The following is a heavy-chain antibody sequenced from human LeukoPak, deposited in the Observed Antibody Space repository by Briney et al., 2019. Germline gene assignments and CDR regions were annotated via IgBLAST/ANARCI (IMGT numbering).Heavy chain of an antibody. CDR3: ARDMVGAGWFDP. J-gene: IGHJ5*02. D-gene: IGHD3-10*01. CDR1: GGSISSYY. CDR2: IHYSGST. V-gene: IGHV4-59*01. Sequence: KPSETLSLTCTVSGGSISSYYWSWIRQHPGKGLEWIGYIHYSGSTNYNPSLKSRATISVDTSKNQFSLKLSSVTAADTAVYYCARDMVGAGWFDPWGRGTLVTVSS.